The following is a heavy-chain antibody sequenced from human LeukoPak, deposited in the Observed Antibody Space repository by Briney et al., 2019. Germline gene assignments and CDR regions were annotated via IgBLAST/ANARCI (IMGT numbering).Heavy chain of an antibody. J-gene: IGHJ6*04. D-gene: IGHD3-10*01. CDR2: IYYSGST. Sequence: PSQTLSLTCTVSGGSISSGGYYWSWIRQHPGKGLEWIGYIYYSGSTYYNPSLKSRVTISVDTSKNQFSLKLSSVTAADTAVHYCARDDGSGSWPHYYYGMDVWGKGTTVTVSS. CDR1: GGSISSGGYY. CDR3: ARDDGSGSWPHYYYGMDV. V-gene: IGHV4-31*03.